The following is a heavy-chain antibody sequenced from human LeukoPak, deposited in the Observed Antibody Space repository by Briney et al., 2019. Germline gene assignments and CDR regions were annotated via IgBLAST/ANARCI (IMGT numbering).Heavy chain of an antibody. CDR2: MYYRGTT. D-gene: IGHD4-17*01. CDR1: GGSISSNSYC. J-gene: IGHJ4*02. V-gene: IGHV4-39*07. CDR3: VRTTLYGDYFDY. Sequence: SETLSLTCTVSGGSISSNSYCWGWIRQPPGKGLEWVGSMYYRGTTYYNPSLKSRVTISVDTSKNQFSLKLSSVTAADTAVFYCVRTTLYGDYFDYWGQGTLVTVSS.